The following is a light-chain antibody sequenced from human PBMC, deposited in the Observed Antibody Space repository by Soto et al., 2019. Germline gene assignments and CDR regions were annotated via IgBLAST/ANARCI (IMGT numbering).Light chain of an antibody. V-gene: IGKV3-20*01. J-gene: IGKJ1*01. Sequence: EIVLTQSPGTLSLSPGERATLSCRASQIISSSYLAWYQQTPGQAPRLLIYGASSRATGIPDRFSGSGSGTDFTLIISRLEPEDFAVDFCQQYGSSPPWTFGQGTKGEIK. CDR2: GAS. CDR3: QQYGSSPPWT. CDR1: QIISSSY.